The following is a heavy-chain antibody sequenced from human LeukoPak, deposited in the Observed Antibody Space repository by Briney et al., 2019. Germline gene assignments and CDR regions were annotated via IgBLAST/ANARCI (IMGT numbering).Heavy chain of an antibody. J-gene: IGHJ2*01. Sequence: PSETLSLTCTVSGGSLSSYYWSWIRQPPGKGLEWIGYLYYSGSTNYNPSLKSRVTISIDTSKNQFSLKLSSVTAADTAVYYCARDHGGYYWYFDLWGRGTLVTVSS. D-gene: IGHD4-23*01. CDR3: ARDHGGYYWYFDL. CDR2: LYYSGST. V-gene: IGHV4-59*01. CDR1: GGSLSSYY.